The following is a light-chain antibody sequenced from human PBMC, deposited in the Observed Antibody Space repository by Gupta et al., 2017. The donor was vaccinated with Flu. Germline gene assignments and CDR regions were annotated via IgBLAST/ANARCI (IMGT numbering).Light chain of an antibody. CDR1: ALQRQY. J-gene: IGLJ2*01. CDR2: KDS. CDR3: QSTDNRGEYVII. Sequence: QTARRTCAGDALQRQYTYWYQQKPGQAPLLIIYKDSERPAGIPERFSASTSGTTGTLTISGVQAEDEADYYCQSTDNRGEYVIIFGGGTRLTVL. V-gene: IGLV3-25*03.